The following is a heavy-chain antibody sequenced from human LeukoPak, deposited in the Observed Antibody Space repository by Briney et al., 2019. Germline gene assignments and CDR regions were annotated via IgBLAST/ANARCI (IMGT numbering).Heavy chain of an antibody. D-gene: IGHD3-10*01. CDR1: GYSSTSYW. Sequence: GESLKISCKASGYSSTSYWISWVRQMPGEGLEWMGRIDPSDSDTNYSPPFQGHVTMSADKSISTAYLRWSSLKASDTAMYFCARHVNWRSGQSWFDPWGQGTLVTVSS. J-gene: IGHJ5*02. CDR3: ARHVNWRSGQSWFDP. V-gene: IGHV5-10-1*01. CDR2: IDPSDSDT.